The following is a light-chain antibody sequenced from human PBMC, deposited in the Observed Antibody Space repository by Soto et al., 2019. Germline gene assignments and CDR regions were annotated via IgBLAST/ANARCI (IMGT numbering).Light chain of an antibody. CDR2: AAS. V-gene: IGKV1-27*01. Sequence: DVQMTQSPSSLSASVGDRVTITCRASQGISPYLAWVKQKPGKVPKLLIYAASTLQSGVPSRFSGSGSGTDFTLPIRSLQPEDVSTYYCQKYNRAPLTFGGGTKVEIK. CDR3: QKYNRAPLT. J-gene: IGKJ4*01. CDR1: QGISPY.